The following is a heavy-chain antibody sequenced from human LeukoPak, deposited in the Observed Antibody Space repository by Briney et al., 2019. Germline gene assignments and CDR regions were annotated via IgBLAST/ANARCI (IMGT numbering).Heavy chain of an antibody. CDR3: ARDQYYYDSSGYRPDAFDI. CDR2: IYTSGST. CDR1: GGSISSGSYY. D-gene: IGHD3-22*01. J-gene: IGHJ3*02. Sequence: TLSLTCTVSGGSISSGSYYWSWIRQPAGKGLEWIGRIYTSGSTNYNPSLKSRVTISVDTSKNQFSLKLSSVTAADTAVYYCARDQYYYDSSGYRPDAFDIWGQGTMVTVSS. V-gene: IGHV4-61*02.